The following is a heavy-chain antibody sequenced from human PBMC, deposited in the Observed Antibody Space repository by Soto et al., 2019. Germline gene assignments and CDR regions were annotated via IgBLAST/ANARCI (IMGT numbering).Heavy chain of an antibody. V-gene: IGHV3-11*06. CDR2: ISSSSSYT. D-gene: IGHD5-18*01. J-gene: IGHJ4*02. Sequence: GGSLRLSCAASGFTFSDYYMSWIRQAPGKGLEWVSYISSSSSYTNYADSVKGRFTISRDNAKNSLYLQMNSLRAEDTAVYYCARDRVQLWPGLFDYWGQGTLVTVSS. CDR1: GFTFSDYY. CDR3: ARDRVQLWPGLFDY.